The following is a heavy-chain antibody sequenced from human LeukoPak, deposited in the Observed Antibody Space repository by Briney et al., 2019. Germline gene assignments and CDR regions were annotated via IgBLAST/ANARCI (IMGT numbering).Heavy chain of an antibody. CDR2: ISSSSSTI. V-gene: IGHV3-48*02. J-gene: IGHJ4*02. CDR1: GFTFSSYS. D-gene: IGHD3-16*02. CDR3: ARESYDYIWGSYRAFDY. Sequence: GGSLRLSCAASGFTFSSYSMNWVRQAPGKGLEWVSYISSSSSTIYYADSVKGRFTISRDNAKNSLYLQMNSLRDEDTAVYYCARESYDYIWGSYRAFDYWGQGNLVTVSS.